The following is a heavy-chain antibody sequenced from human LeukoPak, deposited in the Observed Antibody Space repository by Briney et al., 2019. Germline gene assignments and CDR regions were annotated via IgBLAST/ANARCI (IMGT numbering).Heavy chain of an antibody. CDR3: AREGARDDFVVVPAALDL. Sequence: SETPSLTCTVSNGSIGSYYWTWIRQPAGKGLEWIGRIHRTGSTNYNPSLTSRVIMSVDTSKNQFSLRLTSVTAADTAVYYCAREGARDDFVVVPAALDLWGLGTLVTVSS. J-gene: IGHJ5*02. V-gene: IGHV4-4*07. CDR1: NGSIGSYY. CDR2: IHRTGST. D-gene: IGHD2-2*01.